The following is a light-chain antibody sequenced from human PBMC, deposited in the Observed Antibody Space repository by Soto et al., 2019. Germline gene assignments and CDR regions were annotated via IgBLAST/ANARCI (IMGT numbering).Light chain of an antibody. CDR2: GAS. V-gene: IGKV1-33*01. Sequence: DIQMTQSPSSLSASVGDRVTITCQASQDIYNYLNWYQQKPGKAPKLLIYGASNLQTGVPSRFTGSGSGTDFTFTISSLQSADISTYYCQQEETLPPTFGGGTNVEIK. CDR1: QDIYNY. CDR3: QQEETLPPT. J-gene: IGKJ4*01.